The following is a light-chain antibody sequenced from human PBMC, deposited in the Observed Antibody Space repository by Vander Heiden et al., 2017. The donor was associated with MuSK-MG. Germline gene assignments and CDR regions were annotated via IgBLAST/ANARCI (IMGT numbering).Light chain of an antibody. V-gene: IGKV1-33*01. Sequence: DIQMTQSPSSLSASVGDRVTITCQASQDISNYLNWYQQKPGKAPKLLIYDASNLETGVPSRFSGSGSGTDFTFTISRLQPEDIATYYCQQYDNLLTFGRGTKVEIK. CDR2: DAS. CDR3: QQYDNLLT. J-gene: IGKJ4*01. CDR1: QDISNY.